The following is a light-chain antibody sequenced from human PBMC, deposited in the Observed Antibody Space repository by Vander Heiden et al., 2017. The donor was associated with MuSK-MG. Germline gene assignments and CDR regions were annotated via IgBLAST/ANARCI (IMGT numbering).Light chain of an antibody. CDR1: QSIDSW. V-gene: IGKV1-5*03. Sequence: DIQMTQSPSTLSASVGDRVTMTCRASQSIDSWLAWYQQKPGKAPKLLIYKASSLQSGVPSRFSGSGSGTEFTLTISSLQPDDFATYYCQQDHSYLVTFGHGTKVDIK. J-gene: IGKJ3*01. CDR3: QQDHSYLVT. CDR2: KAS.